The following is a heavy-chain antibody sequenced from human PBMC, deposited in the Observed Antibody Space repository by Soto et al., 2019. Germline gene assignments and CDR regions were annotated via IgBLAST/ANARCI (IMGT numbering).Heavy chain of an antibody. Sequence: GASVKVSCKASGYTFTGYYMHWVRQAPGQGLEWMGWINPNSGGTNYAQKFQGWVTMARDTSISTAYMELSRLRSEDTAVYYCSRVDPGETSPFDHWGQGTLVTVSS. D-gene: IGHD3-10*01. CDR2: INPNSGGT. J-gene: IGHJ4*02. CDR3: SRVDPGETSPFDH. V-gene: IGHV1-2*04. CDR1: GYTFTGYY.